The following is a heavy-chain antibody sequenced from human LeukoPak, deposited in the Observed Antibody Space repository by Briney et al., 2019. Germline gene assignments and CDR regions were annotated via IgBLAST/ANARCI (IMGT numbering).Heavy chain of an antibody. D-gene: IGHD3-10*01. J-gene: IGHJ4*02. CDR3: VRDRGGGSSRGGYFDS. CDR2: IWYDGSYQ. Sequence: PGGSLRLSCAASGFTFSQYGIHWVRQPPGKGLEWVTFIWYDGSYQYYADSVKSRFTISRDNSKNTLYLQMNSLRVEDTAVYYCVRDRGGGSSRGGYFDSWGQGALVTVSS. CDR1: GFTFSQYG. V-gene: IGHV3-33*01.